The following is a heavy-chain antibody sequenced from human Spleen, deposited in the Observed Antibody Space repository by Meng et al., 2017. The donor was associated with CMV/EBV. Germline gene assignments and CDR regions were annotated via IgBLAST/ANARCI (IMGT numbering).Heavy chain of an antibody. Sequence: SGPTLVKPTQTLTLTCTFSGFSLSTSGVGVGWIRQSPSRGLEWLGRTYYRSKWYNDYAVSVKSRITINPDTSKNQFSLQLNSVTPEDTAVYYCARRYGAAAGPFDYWGQGTLVTVSS. D-gene: IGHD6-13*01. CDR1: GFSLSTSGVG. J-gene: IGHJ4*02. CDR3: ARRYGAAAGPFDY. CDR2: TYYRSKWYN. V-gene: IGHV6-1*01.